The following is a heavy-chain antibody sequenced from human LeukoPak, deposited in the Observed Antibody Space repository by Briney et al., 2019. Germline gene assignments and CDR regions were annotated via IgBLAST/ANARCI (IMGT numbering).Heavy chain of an antibody. CDR1: VCTFSSYA. Sequence: SVKDSCKASVCTFSSYAISWVGQAPGQGLEWMGGIIPIFGTTNYTQKFQGRVTITADESTSTAYMELSSLRSEDTAVYYCPRDQGPTQSPERTAYYYGMDVWGQGTTVTVSS. D-gene: IGHD1-1*01. J-gene: IGHJ6*02. CDR3: PRDQGPTQSPERTAYYYGMDV. V-gene: IGHV1-69*01. CDR2: IIPIFGTT.